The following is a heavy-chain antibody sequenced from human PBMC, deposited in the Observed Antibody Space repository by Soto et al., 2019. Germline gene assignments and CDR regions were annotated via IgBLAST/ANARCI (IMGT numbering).Heavy chain of an antibody. Sequence: PSETLSLTCTVSAGSISSSSYYWGWIRQPPGKGLEWIGSIYYSGSTYYNPSLKSRVTISVDTSKNQFSLKLSSVTAAATAVYYCARAYYGSGYYYRDVWGKGNKVTVSS. CDR3: ARAYYGSGYYYRDV. CDR2: IYYSGST. D-gene: IGHD3-10*01. V-gene: IGHV4-39*01. CDR1: AGSISSSSYY. J-gene: IGHJ6*03.